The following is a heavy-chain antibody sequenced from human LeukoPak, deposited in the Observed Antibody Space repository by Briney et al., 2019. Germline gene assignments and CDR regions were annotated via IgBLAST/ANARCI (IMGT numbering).Heavy chain of an antibody. CDR2: ISTNKGNT. CDR1: DYIFTSYG. V-gene: IGHV1-18*01. Sequence: ASVKVSCKASDYIFTSYGISWVRQAPGQGLEWMGWISTNKGNTNYAQRLQGRVTMTTDTSTSTAYMELRSLRSDDTAIYYCVRDIQRRFDPWGQGTLVTVSS. J-gene: IGHJ5*02. CDR3: VRDIQRRFDP.